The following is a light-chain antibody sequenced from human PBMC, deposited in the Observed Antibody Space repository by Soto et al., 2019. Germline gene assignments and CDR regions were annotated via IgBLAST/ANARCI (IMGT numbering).Light chain of an antibody. CDR2: EVS. Sequence: QSVLTQPRSVSGSPGQSVTISCTGTNNDVGFYNYVSWYQQQLGKAPKLLIYEVSNRPSGVSDRFSGSRSGNTASLTISGLQAEDESDYYCISYTSSSTWVFGGGTKVTVL. V-gene: IGLV2-14*01. CDR1: NNDVGFYNY. CDR3: ISYTSSSTWV. J-gene: IGLJ3*02.